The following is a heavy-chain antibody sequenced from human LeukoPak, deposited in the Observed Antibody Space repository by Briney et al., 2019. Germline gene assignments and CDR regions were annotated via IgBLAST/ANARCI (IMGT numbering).Heavy chain of an antibody. CDR2: ISWNSGSI. D-gene: IGHD5-12*01. J-gene: IGHJ4*02. CDR3: AKVATLVSTQYYFDY. CDR1: GFTFDDYA. Sequence: PGGSLRLSCAASGFTFDDYAMHWVRQAPGKGLEWVSGISWNSGSIGCADSVKGRFTISRDNAKNSLYLQMNSLRAEDTALYYCAKVATLVSTQYYFDYWGQGTLVTVSS. V-gene: IGHV3-9*01.